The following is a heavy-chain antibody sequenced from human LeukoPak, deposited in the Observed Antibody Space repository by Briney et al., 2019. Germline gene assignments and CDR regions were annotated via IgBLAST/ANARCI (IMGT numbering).Heavy chain of an antibody. Sequence: GGSLRLSCAASGFAASGFTFSTFGMHWVRQAPGKGLEWVAFIRYDGTDKYYADSVKGRFTISRDDSKNTLYLQMNSLRAEDTAAYYCAKGYYFDILSGYSSLDSWGQGTLVTVSS. D-gene: IGHD3-9*01. CDR3: AKGYYFDILSGYSSLDS. CDR2: IRYDGTDK. CDR1: GFTFSTFG. J-gene: IGHJ4*02. V-gene: IGHV3-30*02.